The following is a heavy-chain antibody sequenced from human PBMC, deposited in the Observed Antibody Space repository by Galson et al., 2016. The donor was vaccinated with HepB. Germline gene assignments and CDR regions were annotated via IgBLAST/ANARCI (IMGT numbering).Heavy chain of an antibody. D-gene: IGHD1-26*01. V-gene: IGHV3-23*01. CDR1: RFTFSTYA. Sequence: SLRLSCAASRFTFSTYAMNWVRQAPGKGLEWVSAISGSGASTYYADSVKGRFTISRDNSKNTLYLQMNSLRAEDTAVYYCARALIGASRLDYWGQGTLVTVSS. CDR3: ARALIGASRLDY. CDR2: ISGSGAST. J-gene: IGHJ4*02.